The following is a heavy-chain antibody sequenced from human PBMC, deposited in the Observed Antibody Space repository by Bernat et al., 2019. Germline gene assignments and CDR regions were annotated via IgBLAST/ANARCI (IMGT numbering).Heavy chain of an antibody. CDR2: IYPGDSDT. V-gene: IGHV5-51*01. Sequence: EVQLVQSGAEVKKPGESLKISCKGSGYSFTSFWIGWVRQMPGKGLEWMGIIYPGDSDTRYSPSFQGQVSISADKSISTAYLQWSTWKASDSAIYYCARRGDMEEWFDPWGQGTLVTVSS. CDR1: GYSFTSFW. D-gene: IGHD3-10*01. J-gene: IGHJ5*02. CDR3: ARRGDMEEWFDP.